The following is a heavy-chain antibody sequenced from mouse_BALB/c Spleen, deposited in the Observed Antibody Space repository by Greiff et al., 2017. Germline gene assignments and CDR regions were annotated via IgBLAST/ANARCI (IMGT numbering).Heavy chain of an antibody. CDR2: ISDGGSYT. Sequence: EVQRVESGGGLVKPGGSLKLSCAASGFTFSDYYMYWVRQTPEKRLEWVATISDGGSYTYYPDSVKGRFTISRDNAKNNLYLQMSSLKSEDTAMYYCARGDDGYYFDYWGQGTTLTVSS. CDR1: GFTFSDYY. D-gene: IGHD2-3*01. V-gene: IGHV5-4*02. CDR3: ARGDDGYYFDY. J-gene: IGHJ2*01.